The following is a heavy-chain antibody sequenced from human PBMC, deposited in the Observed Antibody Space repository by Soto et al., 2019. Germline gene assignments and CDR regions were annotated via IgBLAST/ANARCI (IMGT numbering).Heavy chain of an antibody. J-gene: IGHJ6*03. Sequence: PGGSLRLSCAASGFTFSSYAMNWVRQAPGKGLEWVAAIWYGGGNTYYADSVKGRFTISRDNSKNTLYLQMNSLRAEDTAVYYCARVGYSGYDSEKAYYYYYYYMDGWGKGTTVTVSS. D-gene: IGHD5-12*01. CDR3: ARVGYSGYDSEKAYYYYYYYMDG. CDR2: IWYGGGNT. CDR1: GFTFSSYA. V-gene: IGHV3-33*01.